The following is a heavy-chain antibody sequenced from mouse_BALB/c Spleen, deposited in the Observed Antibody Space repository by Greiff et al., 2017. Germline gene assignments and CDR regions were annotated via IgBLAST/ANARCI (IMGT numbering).Heavy chain of an antibody. Sequence: EVHLVESGPSLVKPSQTLSLTCSVTGDSITCGYWNWIRKFPGNKLEYMGYISYSGSTYYNPSLKSRISITRDTSKNQYYLQLNSVTTEDTATYYCARREKLRDYYAMDYWGQGTSVTVSS. CDR1: GDSITCGY. D-gene: IGHD1-1*01. CDR2: ISYSGST. V-gene: IGHV3-8*02. J-gene: IGHJ4*01. CDR3: ARREKLRDYYAMDY.